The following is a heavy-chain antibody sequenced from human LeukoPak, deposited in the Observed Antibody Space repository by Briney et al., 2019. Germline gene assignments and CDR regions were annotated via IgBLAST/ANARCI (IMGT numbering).Heavy chain of an antibody. CDR2: IIPIFGTA. CDR3: AREAVPAAINYYYMDV. J-gene: IGHJ6*03. CDR1: GGTFSSYA. D-gene: IGHD2-2*02. V-gene: IGHV1-69*13. Sequence: GASVKVSCKASGGTFSSYAISWVRQAPGQGLEWMGGIIPIFGTANYAQKFQGRVTITAYESTSTAYMELSSLRSEDTAVYYCAREAVPAAINYYYMDVWGKGTTVTVSS.